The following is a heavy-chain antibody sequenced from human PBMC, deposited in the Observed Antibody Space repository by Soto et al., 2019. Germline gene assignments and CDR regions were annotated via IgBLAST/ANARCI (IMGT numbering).Heavy chain of an antibody. D-gene: IGHD3-16*01. Sequence: QVQLVQSGDEVKKPGASVKVSCKASGYIFVNYGIAWVRQAPGQGLEWMGWISPYTGNTHSATKVQGRTTMXTXTXXSTAYMDLGSLTSDDTAVYYCVMVDNYVTPTPQDVWGQGTTVTVSS. CDR3: VMVDNYVTPTPQDV. J-gene: IGHJ6*02. CDR1: GYIFVNYG. CDR2: ISPYTGNT. V-gene: IGHV1-18*01.